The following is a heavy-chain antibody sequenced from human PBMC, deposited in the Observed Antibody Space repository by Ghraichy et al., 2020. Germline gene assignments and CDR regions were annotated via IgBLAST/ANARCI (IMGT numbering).Heavy chain of an antibody. Sequence: ASVKVSCKVSGYTLTELSMHWVRQAPGKGLEWMGGFDPEDGETIYAQKFQGRVTMTEDTSTDTAYMELSSLRSEDTAVYYCATVNSDIVGATTYWFDPWGQGTLVTVSS. V-gene: IGHV1-24*01. CDR2: FDPEDGET. D-gene: IGHD1-26*01. CDR1: GYTLTELS. CDR3: ATVNSDIVGATTYWFDP. J-gene: IGHJ5*02.